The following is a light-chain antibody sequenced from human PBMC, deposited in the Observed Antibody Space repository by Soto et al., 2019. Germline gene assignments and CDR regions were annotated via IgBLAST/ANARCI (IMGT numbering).Light chain of an antibody. V-gene: IGKV3-20*01. CDR3: QQYGSSSWT. J-gene: IGKJ1*01. CDR2: GAS. Sequence: EIVLTQSPGTPSLSPGERATLCCRASQSVSSSYLAWYQQKPGQAPRLLIYGASSRATGIPDRFSGSGPGTDFTLTISRLEPEDFAVYYCQQYGSSSWTFGQGTKVDIK. CDR1: QSVSSSY.